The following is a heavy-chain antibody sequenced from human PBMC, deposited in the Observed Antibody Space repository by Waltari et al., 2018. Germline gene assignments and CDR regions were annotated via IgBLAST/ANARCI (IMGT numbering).Heavy chain of an antibody. CDR1: GGSISSYY. CDR3: ARGSGDDKPNGY. J-gene: IGHJ4*02. CDR2: IYYSGST. Sequence: QVQLQESGPGLVKPSETLSLTCTVSGGSISSYYWSWIRQPPGKGLEWIGYIYYSGSTNYNPSLKSRVTISVDTSKNQFSLKLSSVTAADTAVYYCARGSGDDKPNGYWGQGTLVTVSS. V-gene: IGHV4-59*01. D-gene: IGHD5-12*01.